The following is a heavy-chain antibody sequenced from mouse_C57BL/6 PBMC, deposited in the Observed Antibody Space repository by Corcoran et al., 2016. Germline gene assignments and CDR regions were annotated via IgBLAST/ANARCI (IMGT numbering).Heavy chain of an antibody. Sequence: QVQLQQSGAELVKPGASVKISCKASGYAFSSYWMNWVKQRPGKGLERIGQIYPGDGDTNYNGKFKGKATLTADKSSSTAYMQLSSLTSEDSAVYFCAKGCDSSGSYYFDYWGQGTTLTVSS. D-gene: IGHD3-2*02. CDR3: AKGCDSSGSYYFDY. V-gene: IGHV1-80*01. CDR2: IYPGDGDT. CDR1: GYAFSSYW. J-gene: IGHJ2*01.